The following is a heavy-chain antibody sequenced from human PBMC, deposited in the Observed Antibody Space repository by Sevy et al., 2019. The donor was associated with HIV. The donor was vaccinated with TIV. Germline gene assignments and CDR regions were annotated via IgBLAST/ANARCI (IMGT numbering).Heavy chain of an antibody. CDR3: VRARRVTTVYYYYGMDV. V-gene: IGHV1-2*02. CDR2: INPKNDVT. D-gene: IGHD5-18*01. J-gene: IGHJ6*02. CDR1: GYSFTDYY. Sequence: ASVKVSCKASGYSFTDYYMHWVRQAPGQGLEWMAWINPKNDVTNYAQKFQGRVTMTRDTSTSTDYMELTRLRSDDTAVYYCVRARRVTTVYYYYGMDVWGQGTTVTVS.